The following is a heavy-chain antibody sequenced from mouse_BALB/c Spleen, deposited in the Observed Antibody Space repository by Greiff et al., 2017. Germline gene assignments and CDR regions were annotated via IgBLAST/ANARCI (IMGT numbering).Heavy chain of an antibody. CDR2: INPDSSTI. CDR1: GFDFSRYW. D-gene: IGHD2-1*01. CDR3: ARLYYGNYFDY. V-gene: IGHV4-1*02. Sequence: EVKLVESGGGLMQPGGSLKLSCAASGFDFSRYWMSWVRQAPGKGLEWIGEINPDSSTINYTPSLKDKFIISRDNAKNTLYLQMSKVRSEDTALYYCARLYYGNYFDYWGQGTTLTVSS. J-gene: IGHJ2*01.